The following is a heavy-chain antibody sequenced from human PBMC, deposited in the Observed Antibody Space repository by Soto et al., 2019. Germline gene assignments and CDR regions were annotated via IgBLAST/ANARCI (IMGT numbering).Heavy chain of an antibody. CDR3: AANYLRHNSLNGYYYSYGMDV. V-gene: IGHV3-23*01. Sequence: EVQLLESGGGFVQPGGSLRLSCAASGITFSTYAMSWVRRAPGKGLEWVSTIGTNGADKQYADFVKGRFTVSRDRSDGTLSMQMNSLRAEATAVYYCAANYLRHNSLNGYYYSYGMDVWCQGTTVTVSS. D-gene: IGHD4-4*01. CDR2: IGTNGADK. CDR1: GITFSTYA. J-gene: IGHJ6*02.